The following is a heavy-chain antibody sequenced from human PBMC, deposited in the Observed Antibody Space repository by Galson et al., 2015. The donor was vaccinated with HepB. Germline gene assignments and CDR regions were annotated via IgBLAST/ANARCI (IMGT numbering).Heavy chain of an antibody. CDR3: AKADDIVVVPAAESF. CDR2: ISGSGGST. Sequence: SLRLSCAASGFTFSSYAMSWVRQAPGKGLEWVSAISGSGGSTYYADSVKGRFTISRDNSKNTLYLQMNSLRAEDTAVYYCAKADDIVVVPAAESFWGQGTLVTVSS. CDR1: GFTFSSYA. D-gene: IGHD2-2*01. J-gene: IGHJ4*02. V-gene: IGHV3-23*01.